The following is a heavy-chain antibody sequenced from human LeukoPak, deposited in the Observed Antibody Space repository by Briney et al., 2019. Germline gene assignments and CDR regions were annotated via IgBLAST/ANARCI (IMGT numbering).Heavy chain of an antibody. D-gene: IGHD5-18*01. CDR2: IIPIFGTA. Sequence: SVTVSFKASGGTFISYPISWLRQAPGQGLEGMGRIIPIFGTANYAQKFQGRVTITADESTSTAYMELSSLRYEDTAVYYCASVGGYSYGYPFDYWGQGTLVTVSS. CDR1: GGTFISYP. J-gene: IGHJ4*02. V-gene: IGHV1-69*13. CDR3: ASVGGYSYGYPFDY.